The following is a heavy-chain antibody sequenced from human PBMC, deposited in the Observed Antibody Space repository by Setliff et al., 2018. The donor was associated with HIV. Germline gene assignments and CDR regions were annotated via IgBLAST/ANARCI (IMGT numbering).Heavy chain of an antibody. Sequence: PGESLKISCEGSGYSFSRYWIGWVRQMPGKGLEWMGVIYPGDSSSKYSPSFQGQVTISVDTSISTAYLLWNSLKASDTAIYYCARHPIHTYGYGAFDFWGRGTLVTVSS. V-gene: IGHV5-51*01. CDR3: ARHPIHTYGYGAFDF. J-gene: IGHJ4*02. CDR1: GYSFSRYW. CDR2: IYPGDSSS. D-gene: IGHD5-18*01.